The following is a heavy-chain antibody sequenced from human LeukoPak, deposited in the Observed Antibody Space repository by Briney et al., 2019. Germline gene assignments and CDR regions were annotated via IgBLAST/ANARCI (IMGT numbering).Heavy chain of an antibody. CDR1: GGSIRSYY. Sequence: PSETLSLTCTVSGGSIRSYYWSWIRQPPGKGLEWIGYIYYSGSTNYNPSLKSRVTISVDTSKNQFSLKLSSVTAADAAVYYWAIQLFGCSSTSCYGWYFDLWGRGTLVTVSS. CDR3: AIQLFGCSSTSCYGWYFDL. CDR2: IYYSGST. J-gene: IGHJ2*01. D-gene: IGHD2-2*01. V-gene: IGHV4-59*08.